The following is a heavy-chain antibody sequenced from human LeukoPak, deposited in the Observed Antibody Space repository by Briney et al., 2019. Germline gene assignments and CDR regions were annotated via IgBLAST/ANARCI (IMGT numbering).Heavy chain of an antibody. D-gene: IGHD2-2*01. CDR1: GGTFSSYA. Sequence: ASVKVSCKASGGTFSSYAISWVRQAPGQGLEWMGRIIPILGIANYAQKFQGRVTITEDKSTSTAYMELSSLRSEDTAVYYCARASLVVPAATMPNAFDIWGQGTMVTVSS. V-gene: IGHV1-69*04. CDR3: ARASLVVPAATMPNAFDI. J-gene: IGHJ3*02. CDR2: IIPILGIA.